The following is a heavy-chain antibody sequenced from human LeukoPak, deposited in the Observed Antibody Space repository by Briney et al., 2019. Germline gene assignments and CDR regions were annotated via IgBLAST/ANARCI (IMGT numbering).Heavy chain of an antibody. J-gene: IGHJ4*02. D-gene: IGHD3-10*01. CDR2: ISSTNSYI. Sequence: GGSLRLSRAASGFAFSGYTMNWVRQTPGKGLEWVSSISSTNSYIYYADSMKGRFTISRDNAKISLNLQMDSLRAEDTAVYYCARGRGGYYFDYWGQGTLVTVSS. CDR3: ARGRGGYYFDY. V-gene: IGHV3-21*01. CDR1: GFAFSGYT.